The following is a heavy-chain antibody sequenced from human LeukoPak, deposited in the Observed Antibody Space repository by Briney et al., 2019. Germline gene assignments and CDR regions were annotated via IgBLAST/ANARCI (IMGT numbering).Heavy chain of an antibody. CDR2: ISAYSDNA. V-gene: IGHV1-18*01. D-gene: IGHD3-22*01. CDR1: GYIFTGYG. Sequence: GGSVKVSCKASGYIFTGYGFTWVRQAPGQGLEWMGWISAYSDNANYAQNLQGRVTMTTDTSTSTAYMELRSLRSDDTAVYYCARDGHRRYYYDSSGREDAFDIWGQGTMVTVSS. J-gene: IGHJ3*02. CDR3: ARDGHRRYYYDSSGREDAFDI.